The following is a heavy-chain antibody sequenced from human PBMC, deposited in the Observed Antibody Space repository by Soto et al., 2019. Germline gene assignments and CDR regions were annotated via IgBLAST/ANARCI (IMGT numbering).Heavy chain of an antibody. CDR2: IVVGSGNT. Sequence: GASVKVSCKASGFTFTSSAVQWVRQARGQRLEWIGWIVVGSGNTNYAQKFRERVTITRDMSTSTAYMELSSLRSEDTAVYYCAAERYSSGWSPSWEEPQDYFDYWGQGTLVTVSS. CDR3: AAERYSSGWSPSWEEPQDYFDY. J-gene: IGHJ4*02. V-gene: IGHV1-58*01. CDR1: GFTFTSSA. D-gene: IGHD6-19*01.